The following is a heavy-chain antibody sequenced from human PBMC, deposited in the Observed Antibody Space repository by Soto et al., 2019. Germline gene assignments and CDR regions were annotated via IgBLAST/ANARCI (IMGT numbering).Heavy chain of an antibody. CDR2: INAGNGNT. CDR1: GYTFTSYA. V-gene: IGHV1-3*01. J-gene: IGHJ1*01. Sequence: QVQLVQSGAEVKKPGASVKVSCKASGYTFTSYAMHWVRQAPGQRLEWMGWINAGNGNTKYSQKLQGRVTITRDTSASTAYMELSSLRSEDTAVYYCARGLGATVTTEPFQHWGQGTLVTVSS. D-gene: IGHD4-4*01. CDR3: ARGLGATVTTEPFQH.